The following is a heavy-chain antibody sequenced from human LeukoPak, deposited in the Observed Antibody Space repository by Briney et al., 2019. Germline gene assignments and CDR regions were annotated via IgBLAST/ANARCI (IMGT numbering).Heavy chain of an antibody. J-gene: IGHJ4*02. CDR3: ARVTQTDYDIDY. Sequence: ASVTVSCTASGYTFTSYGISWVRQAPGQGLEWMGWISAYNGNTDYAQKPQGRGTMTTDTSTSTAYMELRSLRSDDTAVYYCARVTQTDYDIDYWGQGTLVTVSS. D-gene: IGHD3-9*01. V-gene: IGHV1-18*01. CDR1: GYTFTSYG. CDR2: ISAYNGNT.